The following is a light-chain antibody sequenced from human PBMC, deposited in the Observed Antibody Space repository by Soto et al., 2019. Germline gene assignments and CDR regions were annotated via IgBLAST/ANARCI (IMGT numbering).Light chain of an antibody. J-gene: IGKJ4*01. Sequence: EVVLTQSPGTLSLSPGERATLSCRASQSVSSSYLAWYQQQPGQAPRLLISGASRRATGIPDRFSGSGSGTDVTLTISRLEPEDIAVYDCQQYGSSLLTFGGGTKVDIK. CDR1: QSVSSSY. CDR2: GAS. CDR3: QQYGSSLLT. V-gene: IGKV3-20*01.